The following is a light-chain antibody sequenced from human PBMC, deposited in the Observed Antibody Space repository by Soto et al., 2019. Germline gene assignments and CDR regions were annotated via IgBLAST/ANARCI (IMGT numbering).Light chain of an antibody. CDR1: QGINSY. CDR3: QQLNTYPRT. CDR2: AAS. J-gene: IGKJ1*01. V-gene: IGKV1-9*01. Sequence: DIQLTQSPSVLSASVGDRVTITCRASQGINSYLAWYQQKPGKDPKLLIYAASTLHSGVPSRFSGSGSGTEFTLTISSLQPEDFATYYCQQLNTYPRTFGQGTKVEIK.